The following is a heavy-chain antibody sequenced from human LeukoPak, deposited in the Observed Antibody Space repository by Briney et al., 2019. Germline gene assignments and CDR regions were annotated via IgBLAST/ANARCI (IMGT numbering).Heavy chain of an antibody. CDR3: ASPSGSYYSYWFDP. D-gene: IGHD1-26*01. CDR2: INHSGST. CDR1: GGSFSGYY. V-gene: IGHV4-34*01. J-gene: IGHJ5*02. Sequence: SETLSLTCAVYGGSFSGYYWSWIRQPPGKGLEWIGEINHSGSTYYNPSLKSRVTISVDTSKNQFSLKLSSVTAEDTAVYYCASPSGSYYSYWFDPWGQGTLVTVSS.